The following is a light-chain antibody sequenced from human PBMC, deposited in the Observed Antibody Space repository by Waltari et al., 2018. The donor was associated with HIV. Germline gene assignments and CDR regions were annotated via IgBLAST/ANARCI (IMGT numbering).Light chain of an antibody. Sequence: SYELPQPPSVSVSPGQTARITCPGDALPTPSAYWYQQKPGQAPLLVIYKDNERPSGIPERFSGSSSGTTVTLTISGVHTEDEADYYCQSADSTGSYPDVFGTGTKVTVL. CDR2: KDN. CDR3: QSADSTGSYPDV. J-gene: IGLJ1*01. V-gene: IGLV3-25*03. CDR1: ALPTPS.